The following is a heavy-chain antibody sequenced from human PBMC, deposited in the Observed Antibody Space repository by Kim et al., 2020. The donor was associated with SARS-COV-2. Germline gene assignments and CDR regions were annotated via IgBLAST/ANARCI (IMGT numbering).Heavy chain of an antibody. J-gene: IGHJ5*02. CDR1: GGSISSSGYY. V-gene: IGHV4-39*01. CDR3: ARLGYRDNVFDP. D-gene: IGHD2-15*01. Sequence: SETLSLTCAVSGGSISSSGYYWGWVRQAPGKGLEWIGNIYYTGSGYYSPSLASRVTISVDTSKDQLSLNLTSVTAADTAVYYCARLGYRDNVFDPWGQGTLVTVSS. CDR2: IYYTGSG.